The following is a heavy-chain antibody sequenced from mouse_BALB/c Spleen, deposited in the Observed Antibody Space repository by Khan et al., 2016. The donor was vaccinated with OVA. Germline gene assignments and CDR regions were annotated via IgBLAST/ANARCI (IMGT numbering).Heavy chain of an antibody. CDR2: ISSGGSYT. Sequence: EVELVESGGGLVKPGGSLKLSCAASGFTFSSYAMSWVRQSPEKRLEWVAEISSGGSYTNYPDTVTGRFTFSRDNSKNTLYLEMSSLRSEDTAMYSCARASYDYGSSPWFYDYWGQGTTLTVSS. CDR3: ARASYDYGSSPWFYDY. D-gene: IGHD1-1*01. V-gene: IGHV5-9-4*01. J-gene: IGHJ2*01. CDR1: GFTFSSYA.